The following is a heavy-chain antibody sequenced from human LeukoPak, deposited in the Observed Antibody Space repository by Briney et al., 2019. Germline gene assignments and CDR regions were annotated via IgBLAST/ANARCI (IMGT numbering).Heavy chain of an antibody. CDR3: AKDRYYGSGSYYTFWFDP. V-gene: IGHV3-23*01. D-gene: IGHD3-10*01. Sequence: PGGSLRLSCAASGFTFSSYAMSWVRQAPGKGLEWVSAISGSGGSTYYADSVKGRFTISRDNSKNTLYLQMNSLRAEDTAVYYCAKDRYYGSGSYYTFWFDPWGQGTLVTVSS. CDR1: GFTFSSYA. CDR2: ISGSGGST. J-gene: IGHJ5*02.